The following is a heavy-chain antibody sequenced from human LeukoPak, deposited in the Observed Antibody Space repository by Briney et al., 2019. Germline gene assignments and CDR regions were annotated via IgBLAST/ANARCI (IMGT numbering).Heavy chain of an antibody. CDR3: ARQLDYDFWSGYSYGMDV. CDR2: IYPGDSDT. D-gene: IGHD3-3*01. Sequence: ESRKISCKGSGYSFTSYWIGWVRQMPGKGLEWMGIIYPGDSDTRYSPSFQGQVTISADKAISTAYLQWSSLKASDTAMYYCARQLDYDFWSGYSYGMDVWGQGTTVTVSS. CDR1: GYSFTSYW. J-gene: IGHJ6*02. V-gene: IGHV5-51*01.